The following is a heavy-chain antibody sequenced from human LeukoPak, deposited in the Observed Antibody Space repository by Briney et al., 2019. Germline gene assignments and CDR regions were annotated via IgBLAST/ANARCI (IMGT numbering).Heavy chain of an antibody. V-gene: IGHV1-18*01. Sequence: RASVKVSCKASGYTFSTYRIIWVRQAPGQGLEWMGWISVYNGNTNYAQNLQGRVTMTTDTSTSTAYMELRSLRSDDTALYYCARDPPLEGGSGSYFIWGQGTLVTVSS. J-gene: IGHJ4*02. D-gene: IGHD3-10*01. CDR1: GYTFSTYR. CDR2: ISVYNGNT. CDR3: ARDPPLEGGSGSYFI.